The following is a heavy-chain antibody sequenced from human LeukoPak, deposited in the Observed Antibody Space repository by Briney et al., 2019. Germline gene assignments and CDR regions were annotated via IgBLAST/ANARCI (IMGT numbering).Heavy chain of an antibody. D-gene: IGHD3-22*01. J-gene: IGHJ4*02. CDR1: GGSFSGYY. CDR3: ARVDSSGYYHFDY. CDR2: IYYSGST. Sequence: SETLSLTCAVYGGSFSGYYWRWIRQHPGKGLEWIGYIYYSGSTYYNPSLKSRVTISVDTSKNQFSLKLSSVTAADTAVYYCARVDSSGYYHFDYWGQGTLVTVSS. V-gene: IGHV4-31*11.